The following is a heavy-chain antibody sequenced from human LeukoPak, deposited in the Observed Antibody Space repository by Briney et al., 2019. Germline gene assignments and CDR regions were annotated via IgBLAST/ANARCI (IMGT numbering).Heavy chain of an antibody. J-gene: IGHJ4*02. CDR2: IYYSGST. Sequence: SETLSLTCTVSGASISSYHWNWIRQPPGKGLEWIGYIYYSGSTNYNPSLKSRVTISVDTSRNQFSLKLSSVTAADTAVYYCARQGQGELSLDYWGQGTLATVSS. V-gene: IGHV4-59*08. CDR1: GASISSYH. CDR3: ARQGQGELSLDY. D-gene: IGHD3-16*02.